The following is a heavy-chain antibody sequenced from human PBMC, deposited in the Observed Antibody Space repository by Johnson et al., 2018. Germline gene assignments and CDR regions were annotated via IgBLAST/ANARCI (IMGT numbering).Heavy chain of an antibody. J-gene: IGHJ3*02. D-gene: IGHD1-26*01. CDR2: IYPDDSDT. V-gene: IGHV5-51*01. CDR1: GYSFTSYW. CDR3: ARQTERELVDAFDI. Sequence: QLVESGAEVKKPGESLKISCKGSGYSFTSYWIGWVRQMPGKGLEWMGIIYPDDSDTRYSPSFRGQVTISADKSISTASLQGNNLKASDPAMYYCARQTERELVDAFDIWGQGTMVTVSS.